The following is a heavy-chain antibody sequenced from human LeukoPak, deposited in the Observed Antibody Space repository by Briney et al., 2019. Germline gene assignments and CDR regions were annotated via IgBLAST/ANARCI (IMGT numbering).Heavy chain of an antibody. CDR3: ARSMVRGVKVFDY. Sequence: SETLSLTCTVSGGSISSSSYYWGWIRQPPGKGLEWIGSIYYSGSTYYNPPLKSRVTISVDTSKNQFSLKLSSVTAADTAVYYCARSMVRGVKVFDYWGQGTLVTVSS. D-gene: IGHD3-10*01. J-gene: IGHJ4*02. CDR1: GGSISSSSYY. CDR2: IYYSGST. V-gene: IGHV4-39*07.